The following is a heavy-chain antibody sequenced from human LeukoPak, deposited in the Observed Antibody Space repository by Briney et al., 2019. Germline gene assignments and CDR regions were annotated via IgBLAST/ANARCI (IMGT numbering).Heavy chain of an antibody. CDR1: GYTFTSYA. D-gene: IGHD3-22*01. CDR3: ARATYYYDSSGYCFDY. V-gene: IGHV1-2*04. Sequence: GASVKVSCKASGYTFTSYAMHWVRQAPGQRLEWMGWINPNSGGTNYAQKFQGWVTMTRDTSISTAYMELSRLRSDDTAVYYCARATYYYDSSGYCFDYWGQGTLVTVSS. J-gene: IGHJ4*02. CDR2: INPNSGGT.